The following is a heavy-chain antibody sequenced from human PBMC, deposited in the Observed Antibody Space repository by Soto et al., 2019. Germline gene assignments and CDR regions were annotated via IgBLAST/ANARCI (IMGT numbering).Heavy chain of an antibody. CDR1: GFTFSSYA. V-gene: IGHV3-30-3*01. CDR2: ISYDGSNK. CDR3: ASEGYCSGGSCYSDYYYYGMDV. D-gene: IGHD2-15*01. J-gene: IGHJ6*02. Sequence: GGSLRLSCAASGFTFSSYAMHWVRQAPGKGLEWVAVISYDGSNKYYADSVKGRFTISRDNSKNTLYLQMNSLRAEDTAVYYCASEGYCSGGSCYSDYYYYGMDVWGQGTTVTVSS.